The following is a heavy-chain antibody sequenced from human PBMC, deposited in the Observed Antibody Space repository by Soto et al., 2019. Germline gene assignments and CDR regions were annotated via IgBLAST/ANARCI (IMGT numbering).Heavy chain of an antibody. V-gene: IGHV4-30-2*01. D-gene: IGHD1-26*01. CDR3: ARRGSGSYFEPYYYYGMDV. J-gene: IGHJ6*02. CDR2: TYHSGNP. Sequence: PSETLSLTCDVSGDTVSTGGYTWAWIRQPPGEALEWIGHTYHSGNPYYNPSLKSRVIISVDRSKNQFSLKLSSVTAADTAVYYCARRGSGSYFEPYYYYGMDVWGQGTTVT. CDR1: GDTVSTGGYT.